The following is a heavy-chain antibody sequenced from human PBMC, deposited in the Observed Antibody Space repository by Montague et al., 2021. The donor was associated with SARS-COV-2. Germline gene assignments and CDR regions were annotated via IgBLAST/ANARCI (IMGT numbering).Heavy chain of an antibody. Sequence: CAISGDSVSSNSAAWNWIRQSPSRGLEWLGRTYYMSKWYNDYAXXXKXXXTIXPDTSKNQFSLQLNSVTPEDTAVYYCASGRMVPYSSSWTSLYYYYGMDVWGQGTTVTVSS. D-gene: IGHD6-13*01. V-gene: IGHV6-1*01. CDR3: ASGRMVPYSSSWTSLYYYYGMDV. CDR1: GDSVSSNSAA. CDR2: TYYMSKWYN. J-gene: IGHJ6*02.